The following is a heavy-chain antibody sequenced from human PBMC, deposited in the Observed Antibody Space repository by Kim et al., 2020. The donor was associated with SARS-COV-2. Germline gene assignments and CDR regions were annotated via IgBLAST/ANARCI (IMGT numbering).Heavy chain of an antibody. J-gene: IGHJ4*02. CDR3: GRDSERSSSWPDLFDF. CDR2: IKQDGSDK. D-gene: IGHD6-13*01. Sequence: GSLRLSCAASGFIFRSYWMTWVRQAPGKGLEWVANIKQDGSDKYYVDSVKGRFTISRDNAKNSVYLQMNSLRAEDTAVYYCGRDSERSSSWPDLFDFWGQGTLVTVSS. V-gene: IGHV3-7*01. CDR1: GFIFRSYW.